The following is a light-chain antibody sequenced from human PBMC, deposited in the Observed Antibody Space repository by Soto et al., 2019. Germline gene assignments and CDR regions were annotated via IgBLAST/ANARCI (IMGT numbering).Light chain of an antibody. Sequence: EIVLTQSPGTLSLSPGERATLSCRASQSVTNSYLAWYQQKPGQAPRLLIYGASSRATGIPDRFSGSGSGTDFTLNITRLEPEDFAVYFCQHYVTSSWTFGQGTKVEIK. CDR1: QSVTNSY. CDR2: GAS. V-gene: IGKV3-20*01. J-gene: IGKJ1*01. CDR3: QHYVTSSWT.